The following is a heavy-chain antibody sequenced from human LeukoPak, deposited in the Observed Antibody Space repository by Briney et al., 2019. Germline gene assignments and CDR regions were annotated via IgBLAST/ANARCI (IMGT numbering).Heavy chain of an antibody. CDR1: GFTFSDAW. CDR3: ATGFSATSHDGY. D-gene: IGHD1-26*01. Sequence: PGGSLRLSCAASGFTFSDAWMTWVRQTPGKGLEWVGRIKQIRNGGTTDYVAPVKGRFTMSRDDSISTLYLQMNSLKTEDTAVYYCATGFSATSHDGYWGQGTLVTVSS. V-gene: IGHV3-15*01. J-gene: IGHJ4*02. CDR2: IKQIRNGGTT.